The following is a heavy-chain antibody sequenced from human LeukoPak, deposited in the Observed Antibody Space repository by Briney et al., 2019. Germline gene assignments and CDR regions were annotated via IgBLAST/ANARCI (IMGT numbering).Heavy chain of an antibody. CDR2: ISSSGSVT. CDR3: SLLAVASPQDY. V-gene: IGHV3-48*03. D-gene: IGHD6-19*01. J-gene: IGHJ4*02. CDR1: GCTFSVYE. Sequence: GGSLRLSCAASGCTFSVYEMHWVRQAPGKGLEWVSDISSSGSVTYYADSVRGRFTTSRDNANNFLYLQMHGLRGEDTAIYYCSLLAVASPQDYWGQGTWVTVSS.